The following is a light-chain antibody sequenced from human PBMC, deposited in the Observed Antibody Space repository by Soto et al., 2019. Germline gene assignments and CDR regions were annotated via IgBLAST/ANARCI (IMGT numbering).Light chain of an antibody. CDR2: EVV. CDR1: INDVGGYTY. J-gene: IGLJ2*01. V-gene: IGLV2-8*01. CDR3: CSYAGSTNVV. Sequence: QSALTQPPSASGSPGQSVTISCTGTINDVGGYTYVSWYQQFAGEAPKLIIYEVVKRPSGVPDRFSASKSGNTASLTVSGLQAEDEADYYCCSYAGSTNVVFGGGTQLTVL.